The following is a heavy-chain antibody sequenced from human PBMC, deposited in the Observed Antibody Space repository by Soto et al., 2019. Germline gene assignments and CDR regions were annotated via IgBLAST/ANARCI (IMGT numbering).Heavy chain of an antibody. CDR1: GYTFTSYA. V-gene: IGHV1-3*01. D-gene: IGHD5-18*01. J-gene: IGHJ4*02. Sequence: QVQLVQSGAEVKKPGASVKVSCKASGYTFTSYAMHWVRQDPGQRREWMGWINAGNGNTKYSQKFQGRVTITRDTSASTAYMELSSLRSEDTAVYYCARGTSDTPMVLFNDDFDYWGQGTLVTVSS. CDR2: INAGNGNT. CDR3: ARGTSDTPMVLFNDDFDY.